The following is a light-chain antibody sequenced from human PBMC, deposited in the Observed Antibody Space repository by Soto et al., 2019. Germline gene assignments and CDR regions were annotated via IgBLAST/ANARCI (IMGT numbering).Light chain of an antibody. J-gene: IGLJ2*01. CDR1: SSNVGSNS. Sequence: QSVLTQPPSASGTPGQRVTISCSGTSSNVGSNSVSWYHHLPGTAPKLLIYNSDQRPSGVPDRFSGSKSDTSASLAISGLQSEDEADYYCAAWDDSLNSQLFGGGTKLTVL. CDR2: NSD. V-gene: IGLV1-44*01. CDR3: AAWDDSLNSQL.